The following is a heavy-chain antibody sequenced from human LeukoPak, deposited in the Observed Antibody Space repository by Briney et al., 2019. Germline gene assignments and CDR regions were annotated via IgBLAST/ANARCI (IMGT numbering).Heavy chain of an antibody. CDR3: ARLYRAAAGTH. J-gene: IGHJ4*02. Sequence: SETLSLTCTVSGGSISSYYWSWIRQPPGKGLEWIGYIYYSGSTNYNPSLKSRVTISVDTSKNQFSLKLSSVTAADTAVYYCARLYRAAAGTHWGQGTLVTVSS. V-gene: IGHV4-59*08. CDR2: IYYSGST. D-gene: IGHD6-13*01. CDR1: GGSISSYY.